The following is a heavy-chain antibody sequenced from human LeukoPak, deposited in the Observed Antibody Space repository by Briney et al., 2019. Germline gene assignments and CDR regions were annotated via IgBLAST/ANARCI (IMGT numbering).Heavy chain of an antibody. V-gene: IGHV1-2*02. CDR2: INPNSGGT. J-gene: IGHJ5*02. CDR1: GYTFTGYY. Sequence: ASVKVSCKSSGYTFTGYYMHWVRQAPGQGLEWMGWINPNSGGTNYAQKFQGRVTMTRDTSISTAYMELSRMRSDDTAVYYRARDGQQLMTTVTSAWWFDPWGQGTLVTVSS. CDR3: ARDGQQLMTTVTSAWWFDP. D-gene: IGHD4-11*01.